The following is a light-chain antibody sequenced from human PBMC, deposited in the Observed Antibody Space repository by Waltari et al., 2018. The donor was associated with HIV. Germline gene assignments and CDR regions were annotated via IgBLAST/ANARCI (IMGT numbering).Light chain of an antibody. CDR1: TPNIGSNS. CDR3: AAWDNSLGAWL. V-gene: IGLV1-47*01. CDR2: KND. J-gene: IGLJ3*02. Sequence: QSVLTQPPSASGTPGQTATLPCSGTTPNIGSNSLYCFQQFPGTAPRLLIYKNDQRPSGVPDRFSGSKSGTSASLAISWLRSEDEADYYCAAWDNSLGAWLFGGGAKLTVL.